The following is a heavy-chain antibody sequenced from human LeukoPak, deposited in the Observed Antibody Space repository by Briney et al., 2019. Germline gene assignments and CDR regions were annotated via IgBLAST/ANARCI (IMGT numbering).Heavy chain of an antibody. CDR1: GGSISTGSYS. V-gene: IGHV4-61*02. CDR3: ARDYGSGDQECFDP. Sequence: SETLSLTCTVSGGSISTGSYSWNWIRQPAGKGLEWIGRIYTSGSTNYNPSLKSRVTVSVDTSKNQFSLKLSSVTAADTAVYYCARDYGSGDQECFDPWGQGTLVTVSS. D-gene: IGHD3-10*01. J-gene: IGHJ5*02. CDR2: IYTSGST.